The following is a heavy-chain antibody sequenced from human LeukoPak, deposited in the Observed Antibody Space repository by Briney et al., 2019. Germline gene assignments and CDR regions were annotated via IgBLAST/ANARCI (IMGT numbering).Heavy chain of an antibody. D-gene: IGHD1-26*01. V-gene: IGHV3-53*01. Sequence: GGSLRLSCAASGFTVSNNYMSWVRQAPGKGLEWVSVLYSGGTAYYADSVEGRFTISRDSSKNTLFLQMNSLRAEDTAVYYCARDLYDGSYYPHAFDIWGQGTMVAVPS. CDR3: ARDLYDGSYYPHAFDI. CDR2: LYSGGTA. CDR1: GFTVSNNY. J-gene: IGHJ3*02.